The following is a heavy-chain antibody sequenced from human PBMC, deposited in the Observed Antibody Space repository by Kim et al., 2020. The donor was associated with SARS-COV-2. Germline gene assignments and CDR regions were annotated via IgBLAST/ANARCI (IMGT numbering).Heavy chain of an antibody. J-gene: IGHJ4*01. Sequence: SVKVSCEASGDTFNDNAINWVRQAPGQGLQWLGWLIPMLGIPNYSENFRGRLSITADKSTNTVYMELSSLMSEDTAMYYCARAARDTSSSFAYWGQGTL. CDR1: GDTFNDNA. D-gene: IGHD6-6*01. CDR3: ARAARDTSSSFAY. CDR2: LIPMLGIP. V-gene: IGHV1-69*10.